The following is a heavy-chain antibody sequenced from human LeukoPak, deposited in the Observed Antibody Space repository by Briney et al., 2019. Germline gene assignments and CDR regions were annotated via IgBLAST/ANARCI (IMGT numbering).Heavy chain of an antibody. Sequence: GRSLRLSCAASGFTFSSYGMHWVRQAPGKGLEWVAVISYDGSNKYYADSVKGRFTISRGNSKNTLYLQMNSLRAEDTAVYYCAKEWQWLKDYYYGMDVWGQGTTVTVS. CDR2: ISYDGSNK. CDR1: GFTFSSYG. J-gene: IGHJ6*02. CDR3: AKEWQWLKDYYYGMDV. D-gene: IGHD6-19*01. V-gene: IGHV3-30*18.